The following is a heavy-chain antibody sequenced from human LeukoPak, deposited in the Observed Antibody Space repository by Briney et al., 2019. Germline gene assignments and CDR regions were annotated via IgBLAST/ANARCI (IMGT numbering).Heavy chain of an antibody. CDR1: GFTFSSYW. CDR2: IKQDGSEK. V-gene: IGHV3-7*01. D-gene: IGHD2-2*01. Sequence: GGSLRLSCAASGFTFSSYWMSWVRQAPGKGLEWVANIKQDGSEKYYVDSVKGRFTISRDNAKNSLYLQMNSLRAEDTAVYYCARDRYCTTTRCSDYWGQGTLVTVSS. CDR3: ARDRYCTTTRCSDY. J-gene: IGHJ4*02.